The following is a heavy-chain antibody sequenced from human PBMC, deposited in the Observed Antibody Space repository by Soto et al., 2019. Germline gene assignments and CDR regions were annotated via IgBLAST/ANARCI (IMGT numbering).Heavy chain of an antibody. V-gene: IGHV3-33*01. D-gene: IGHD1-26*01. J-gene: IGHJ3*02. Sequence: GGSLRLSCAASGFTFSSYGMHWVRQAPGKGLEWVAVIWYDGSNKYYADSVKGRFTISRDNSKNTLYLQMNSLRAEDTAVYYSADSGSDAFDIWGQGTMVTVSS. CDR3: ADSGSDAFDI. CDR2: IWYDGSNK. CDR1: GFTFSSYG.